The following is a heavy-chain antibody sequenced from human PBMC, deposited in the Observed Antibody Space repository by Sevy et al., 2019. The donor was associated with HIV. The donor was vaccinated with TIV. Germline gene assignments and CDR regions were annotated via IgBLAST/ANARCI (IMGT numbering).Heavy chain of an antibody. V-gene: IGHV3-23*01. CDR3: AKDHGEGRYYYDSSGYSS. J-gene: IGHJ5*02. CDR2: ISGSGGST. D-gene: IGHD3-22*01. CDR1: GFTFSSYA. Sequence: GGSLRLSCAASGFTFSSYAMSWVRQAPGKGLEWVSAISGSGGSTYYADSVKGRFTISRDNSKNTLYLQMNSPRAEDTAVYYCAKDHGEGRYYYDSSGYSSWGQGTLVTVSS.